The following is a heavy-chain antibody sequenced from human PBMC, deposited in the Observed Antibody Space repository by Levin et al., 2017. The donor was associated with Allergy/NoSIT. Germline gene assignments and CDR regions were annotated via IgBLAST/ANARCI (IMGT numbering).Heavy chain of an antibody. CDR1: GYTFTSYY. J-gene: IGHJ4*02. Sequence: GESLKISCKASGYTFTSYYMHWVRQAPGQGLEWMGIINPSGGSTSYAQKFQGRVTMTRDTSTSTVYMELSSLRSEDTAVYYCAREGRGVGSYDYWGQGTLVTVSS. CDR3: AREGRGVGSYDY. V-gene: IGHV1-46*01. CDR2: INPSGGST. D-gene: IGHD3-10*01.